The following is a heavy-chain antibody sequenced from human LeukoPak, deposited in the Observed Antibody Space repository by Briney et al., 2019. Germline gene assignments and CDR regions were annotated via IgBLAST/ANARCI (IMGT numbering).Heavy chain of an antibody. V-gene: IGHV1-18*01. CDR2: ISAYNGNT. CDR1: GYTFTSYG. J-gene: IGHJ4*02. Sequence: ASVKVSCKASGYTFTSYGISWVRHAPGPGLEWMGWISAYNGNTNYAQKLQGRVTMTTDTSTSTAYTELMSLRSADTAVYYCARDGYYESSGYYPTDYWGQGTLVTVSS. CDR3: ARDGYYESSGYYPTDY. D-gene: IGHD3-22*01.